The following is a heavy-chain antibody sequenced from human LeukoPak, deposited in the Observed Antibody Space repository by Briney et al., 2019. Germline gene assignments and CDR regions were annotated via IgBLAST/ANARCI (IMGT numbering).Heavy chain of an antibody. Sequence: PSETLSLTCTVSGDSISSYYWSWIRQPPGKGLEWIGYIYYTGSTIYNPSLKSRVTISVDKSKNQFSLKLSSVTAADTAVYYCARGGKYCSSTSCLPDVWGQGTTVTVSS. J-gene: IGHJ6*02. CDR3: ARGGKYCSSTSCLPDV. V-gene: IGHV4-59*12. CDR1: GDSISSYY. CDR2: IYYTGST. D-gene: IGHD2-2*01.